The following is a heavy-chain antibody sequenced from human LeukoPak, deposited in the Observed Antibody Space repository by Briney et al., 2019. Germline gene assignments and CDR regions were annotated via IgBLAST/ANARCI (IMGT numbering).Heavy chain of an antibody. CDR2: FYYSGST. J-gene: IGHJ4*02. V-gene: IGHV4-39*01. CDR3: ATWANLNLN. D-gene: IGHD1-14*01. Sequence: SETLSLTRTVSGGSISSSNYYWGWIRQPPGKGLEWIGTFYYSGSTYYNPSLKSRVTVPVDTSRTQFSLRLSSVTAADTALYYCATWANLNLNWGQGTLVTVSS. CDR1: GGSISSSNYY.